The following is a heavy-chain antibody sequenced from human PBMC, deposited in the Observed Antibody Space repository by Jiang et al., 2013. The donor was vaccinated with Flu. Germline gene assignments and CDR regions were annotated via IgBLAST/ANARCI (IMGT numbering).Heavy chain of an antibody. CDR1: GGSISSYY. D-gene: IGHD5-12*01. Sequence: GSGLVKPSETLSLTCTVSGGSISSYYWSWIRQPPGKGLEWIGYIYYSGSTNYNPSLKSRVTISVDTSKNQFSLKLSSVTAADTAVYYCARDDYPLVSRGENAFDIWGQGTMVTVSS. V-gene: IGHV4-59*01. J-gene: IGHJ3*02. CDR2: IYYSGST. CDR3: ARDDYPLVSRGENAFDI.